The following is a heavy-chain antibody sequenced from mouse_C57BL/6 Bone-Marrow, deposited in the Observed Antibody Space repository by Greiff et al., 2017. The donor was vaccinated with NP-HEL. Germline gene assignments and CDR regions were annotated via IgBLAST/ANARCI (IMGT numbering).Heavy chain of an antibody. CDR1: GYTFTSYW. CDR2: IDTSDSYT. Sequence: VQLQQPGAELVKPGASVKLSCKASGYTFTSYWMQWVKQRPGQGLEWIGEIDTSDSYTNYNQTIKGQATLTVDTSTSTAYMQLSSLTSEDSAVYYCARGHYYGKLLYAMDYWGQGTSVTVSS. J-gene: IGHJ4*01. D-gene: IGHD1-1*01. CDR3: ARGHYYGKLLYAMDY. V-gene: IGHV1-50*01.